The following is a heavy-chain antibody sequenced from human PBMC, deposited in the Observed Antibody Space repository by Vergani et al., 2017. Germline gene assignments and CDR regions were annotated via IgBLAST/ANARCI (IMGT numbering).Heavy chain of an antibody. CDR3: ARDFIAARTYAY. D-gene: IGHD6-6*01. Sequence: EVQLVESGGGLVQPGGSLRLSCAASGSTFSSYAMNWVRQAPGKGLEWVSYISRSSSTIYYADSVKGRFTISRDNAKNSLYLQMNSLRAEDTAVYYCARDFIAARTYAYWGQGTLVTVSS. V-gene: IGHV3-48*01. CDR2: ISRSSSTI. J-gene: IGHJ4*02. CDR1: GSTFSSYA.